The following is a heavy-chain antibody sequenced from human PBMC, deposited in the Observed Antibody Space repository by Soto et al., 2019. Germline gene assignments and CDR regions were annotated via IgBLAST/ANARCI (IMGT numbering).Heavy chain of an antibody. CDR2: ISYDGRSK. Sequence: GGSLRLSCAASGFTFSSYGMHQVRQAPGKGLERVAVISYDGRSKYYADSVKGRFTISRDNSKNTLYLQMNSLGAEDTAVYYCAKKSGDYGERWGQGTLVTVSS. CDR1: GFTFSSYG. CDR3: AKKSGDYGER. V-gene: IGHV3-30*18. J-gene: IGHJ4*02. D-gene: IGHD4-17*01.